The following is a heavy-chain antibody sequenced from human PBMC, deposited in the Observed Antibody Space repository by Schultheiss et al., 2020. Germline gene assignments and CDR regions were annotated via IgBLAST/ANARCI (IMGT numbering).Heavy chain of an antibody. CDR3: ATGGGAYSIGY. V-gene: IGHV3-74*03. D-gene: IGHD2-21*01. CDR1: GFTFSTYW. J-gene: IGHJ4*02. Sequence: GESLKISCAASGFTFSTYWMYWVRQAPGKGLVWVSRIDTDGSITKYADSVKGRFTISRDNAKNTLDLQMNSLRVEDTAVYFCATGGGAYSIGYWGRGTLVTVSS. CDR2: IDTDGSIT.